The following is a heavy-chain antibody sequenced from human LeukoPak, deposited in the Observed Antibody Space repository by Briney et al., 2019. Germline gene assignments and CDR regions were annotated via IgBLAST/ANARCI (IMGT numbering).Heavy chain of an antibody. V-gene: IGHV3-30*02. CDR3: ARDRGARGVDY. CDR2: IRYDGSNK. J-gene: IGHJ4*02. D-gene: IGHD6-6*01. Sequence: GGSLRLSCAASGFTFSSYGMHWVRQAPGKGLEWVAFIRYDGSNKYYADSVKGRFTTSRDNSKNKLYLQMNSLRAEDTAVYYCARDRGARGVDYWGQGTLVTVSS. CDR1: GFTFSSYG.